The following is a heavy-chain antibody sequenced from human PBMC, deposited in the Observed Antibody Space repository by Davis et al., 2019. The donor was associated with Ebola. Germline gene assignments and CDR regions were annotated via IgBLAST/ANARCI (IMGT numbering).Heavy chain of an antibody. Sequence: SLKISCAASGFTFSSYGMHWVRQAPGKGLEWVAVISYDGSNKYYADSVKGRFTISRDNSKNTLYLQMNSLRAEDTAVYYCAKDSYTGYSSGCPPGYWGQGTLVTVSS. J-gene: IGHJ4*02. V-gene: IGHV3-30*18. CDR3: AKDSYTGYSSGCPPGY. D-gene: IGHD6-19*01. CDR1: GFTFSSYG. CDR2: ISYDGSNK.